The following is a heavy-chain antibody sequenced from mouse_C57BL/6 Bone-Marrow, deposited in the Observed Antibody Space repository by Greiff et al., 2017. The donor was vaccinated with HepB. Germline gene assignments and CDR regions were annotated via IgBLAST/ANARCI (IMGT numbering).Heavy chain of an antibody. J-gene: IGHJ2*01. Sequence: VQLQQPGAELVMPGASVKLSCKASGYTFTSYWMHWVKQRPGQGLEWIGEIDPSDSYTNYNQKFKGKSTLTVDKSSSTAYMQLSSLTSEDSAVYYCARNYYGSSHLDYWGQGTTLTVSS. CDR3: ARNYYGSSHLDY. D-gene: IGHD1-1*01. CDR1: GYTFTSYW. CDR2: IDPSDSYT. V-gene: IGHV1-69*01.